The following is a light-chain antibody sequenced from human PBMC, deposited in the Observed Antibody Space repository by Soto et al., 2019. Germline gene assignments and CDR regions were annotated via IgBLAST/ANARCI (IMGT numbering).Light chain of an antibody. V-gene: IGKV3-11*01. CDR3: QQRSNWPRFT. J-gene: IGKJ4*01. Sequence: EIVLTQSPATLSLSPGERATLSCRASQSVSNYLAWYQQKPGQAPRLLIYDASNRATGIPARFSGSGSGTDFTLTISSLEPEDFTVYYCQQRSNWPRFTFGGGTKVEIK. CDR1: QSVSNY. CDR2: DAS.